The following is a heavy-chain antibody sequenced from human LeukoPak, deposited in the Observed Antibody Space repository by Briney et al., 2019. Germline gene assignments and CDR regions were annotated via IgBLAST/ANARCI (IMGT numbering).Heavy chain of an antibody. D-gene: IGHD3-9*01. CDR2: IWYDGSNK. Sequence: GGSLRLSCAASGFTFSSYGMHWVRQAPGKGREWVAVIWYDGSNKYYADSVKGRFTISRDNSKNTLYLQMNSLRAEDTAVYYCARERIILNDWLLWTVDYWGQGTLVTVSS. CDR1: GFTFSSYG. J-gene: IGHJ4*02. CDR3: ARERIILNDWLLWTVDY. V-gene: IGHV3-33*01.